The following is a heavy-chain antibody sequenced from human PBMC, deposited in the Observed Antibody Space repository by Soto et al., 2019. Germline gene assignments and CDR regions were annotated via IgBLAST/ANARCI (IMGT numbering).Heavy chain of an antibody. CDR2: TSPGGNSQ. Sequence: GGSLRLSCAAPGFNFNIHALHWIGQAPGEGLEWVAVTSPGGNSQYHADSVKGRFTISRDTSKSTLYLQMTSLRPEDTAVYYCASGAAFYYDTSRYWGQGTLVTVSS. CDR1: GFNFNIHA. D-gene: IGHD3-22*01. CDR3: ASGAAFYYDTSRY. J-gene: IGHJ4*02. V-gene: IGHV3-30-3*01.